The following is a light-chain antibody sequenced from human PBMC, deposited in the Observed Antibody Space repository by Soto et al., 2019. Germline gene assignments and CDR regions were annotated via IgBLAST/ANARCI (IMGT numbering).Light chain of an antibody. Sequence: DIQMTQSPSTLSASVRDRVTITCRASQSISSWLAWYQQKPGKAPKLLINKASSLESGVPSRFSGSGSGTEFTLTISSLQPDDFATQYCQQYNSYWTFGQGTKVEIK. V-gene: IGKV1-5*03. J-gene: IGKJ1*01. CDR3: QQYNSYWT. CDR2: KAS. CDR1: QSISSW.